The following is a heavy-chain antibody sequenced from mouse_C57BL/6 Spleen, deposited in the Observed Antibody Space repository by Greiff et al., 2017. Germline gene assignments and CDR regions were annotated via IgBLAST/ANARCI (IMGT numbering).Heavy chain of an antibody. Sequence: QVQLKESGPELVKPGASVKISCKASGYSFTSYYIHWVKQRPGQGLEWIGWIYPGSGNTKYNEKFKGKATLTADTSSSTAYMQLSSLTSEDSAVYYCARGELLLPYFDVWGTGTTVTVSS. J-gene: IGHJ1*03. CDR3: ARGELLLPYFDV. CDR1: GYSFTSYY. D-gene: IGHD1-1*01. V-gene: IGHV1-66*01. CDR2: IYPGSGNT.